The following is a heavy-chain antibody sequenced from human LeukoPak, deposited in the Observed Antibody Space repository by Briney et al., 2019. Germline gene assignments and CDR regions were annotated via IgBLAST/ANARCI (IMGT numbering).Heavy chain of an antibody. J-gene: IGHJ4*02. V-gene: IGHV4-59*01. CDR2: IYNTGST. D-gene: IGHD3-22*01. CDR3: ARRAYSSGYYYFDY. Sequence: SETLSLTCTVSGGSISSYYWSWIRPPPGKGPEWIGFIYNTGSTTYNPSLKSRVTISIDTSKNQFSLKLNSVTAADTAVYYCARRAYSSGYYYFDYWGQGTLVTVSS. CDR1: GGSISSYY.